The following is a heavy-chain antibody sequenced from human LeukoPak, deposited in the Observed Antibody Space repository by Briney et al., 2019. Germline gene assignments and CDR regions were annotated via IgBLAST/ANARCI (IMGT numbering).Heavy chain of an antibody. Sequence: GGSLRLPCAASGFTFSSYSMNWVRLAPGKGLEWISYISGGGTPVYYADSVEGRFTVSRDNEKNSLYLQMNSLRADDTAVYYCARDFRSSSWYIGDYWGQGAQVTVSP. CDR2: ISGGGTPV. CDR1: GFTFSSYS. D-gene: IGHD6-13*01. CDR3: ARDFRSSSWYIGDY. J-gene: IGHJ4*02. V-gene: IGHV3-48*01.